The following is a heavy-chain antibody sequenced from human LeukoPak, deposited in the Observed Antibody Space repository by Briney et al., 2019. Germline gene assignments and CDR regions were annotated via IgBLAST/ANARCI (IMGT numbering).Heavy chain of an antibody. Sequence: PGGSLRLSCTTSGFPFSTYSMNWVRQAPGKGLEWISYITTSSDTIYYADSVKGRFTNSRDNAKNSLYLQMNSLRAEDTAVYYCARDVGDGYKIRAFDIWGQGTMVTVSS. V-gene: IGHV3-48*01. D-gene: IGHD5-24*01. CDR2: ITTSSDTI. J-gene: IGHJ3*02. CDR1: GFPFSTYS. CDR3: ARDVGDGYKIRAFDI.